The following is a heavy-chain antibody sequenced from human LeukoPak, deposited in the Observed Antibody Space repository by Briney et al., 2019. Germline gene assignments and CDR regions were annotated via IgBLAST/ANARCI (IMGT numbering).Heavy chain of an antibody. CDR2: ISYDGRHK. CDR3: PKDRHHILTVHH. CDR1: GFPFNSYG. J-gene: IGHJ1*01. D-gene: IGHD3-9*01. Sequence: PGGSVRLSCAVCGFPFNSYGMHGVRQPRGGGREWVAVISYDGRHKSHAHYVKRQFTISSHNPKHPLSLQMNRLRPEHTALYYCPKDRHHILTVHHWPQGTLVTLSS. V-gene: IGHV3-30*18.